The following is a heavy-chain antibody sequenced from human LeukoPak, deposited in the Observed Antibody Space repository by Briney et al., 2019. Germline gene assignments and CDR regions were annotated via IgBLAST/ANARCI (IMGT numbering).Heavy chain of an antibody. J-gene: IGHJ4*02. V-gene: IGHV3-30*04. D-gene: IGHD5-18*01. Sequence: GGSLRLSCAASGFTFSIYAMHWVRQAPGKGLEWVAVISYDESDKYYADSVKGRFTISRDNSKNTLYLQMNSLRPEDTAVYYCAKLLTGGYNSGQNDYWGQGILVTVSS. CDR3: AKLLTGGYNSGQNDY. CDR1: GFTFSIYA. CDR2: ISYDESDK.